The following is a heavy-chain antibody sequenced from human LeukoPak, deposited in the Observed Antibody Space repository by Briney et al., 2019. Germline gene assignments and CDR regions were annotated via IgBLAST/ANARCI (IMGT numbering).Heavy chain of an antibody. CDR1: GFTFSSYA. CDR2: ISYDGSNK. CDR3: ARDFITAMATFDY. J-gene: IGHJ4*02. D-gene: IGHD5-18*01. Sequence: PGGSLRLSCAASGFTFSSYAMHWVRQAPGKGLEWVAVISYDGSNKYYADSVKGRFTISRDNSKNTLYLQMNSLRAEDTAVYYCARDFITAMATFDYWGQGTLVTVSS. V-gene: IGHV3-30-3*01.